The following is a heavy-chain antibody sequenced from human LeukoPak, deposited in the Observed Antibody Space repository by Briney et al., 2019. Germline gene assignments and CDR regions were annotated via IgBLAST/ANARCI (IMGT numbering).Heavy chain of an antibody. V-gene: IGHV3-23*01. J-gene: IGHJ3*02. Sequence: GGSLRLSCAASGFTFSNYWMSWVRQAPGKGLEWVSAISGSGGSTYYADSVKGRFTISRDNSKNTLYLQMNSLRAEDTAVYYCAKEMAYYDKAGEDAFDIWGQGTMVTVSS. D-gene: IGHD3-22*01. CDR1: GFTFSNYW. CDR3: AKEMAYYDKAGEDAFDI. CDR2: ISGSGGST.